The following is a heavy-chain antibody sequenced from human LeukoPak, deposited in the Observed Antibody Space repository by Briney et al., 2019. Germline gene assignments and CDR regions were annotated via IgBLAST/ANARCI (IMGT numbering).Heavy chain of an antibody. CDR3: AKDVVEGPTNHGLDC. Sequence: PGGSLRLSCAASGFTFSGYAMMWVRQAPGKGLEWVSSVSGGGATYYADSVKGRFTISRDNSKNTLYLQMNSLRAEDTAVYYCAKDVVEGPTNHGLDCWGQGTLVTVSS. D-gene: IGHD1-26*01. J-gene: IGHJ4*02. CDR1: GFTFSGYA. V-gene: IGHV3-23*01. CDR2: VSGGGAT.